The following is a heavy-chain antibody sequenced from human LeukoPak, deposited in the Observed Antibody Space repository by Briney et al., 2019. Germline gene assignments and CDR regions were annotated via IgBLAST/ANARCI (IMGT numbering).Heavy chain of an antibody. D-gene: IGHD6-19*01. CDR1: GFTVSSNY. J-gene: IGHJ4*02. Sequence: PGGSLRLSCAASGFTVSSNYMSWVRQAPGKGLEWVSIIYSGGSTYYADSVKGRFTISRDNSKNTLYLQMNSLRVEDTAVYYCARGQQWLTPFDYWGQGTLVTVPS. CDR2: IYSGGST. V-gene: IGHV3-53*01. CDR3: ARGQQWLTPFDY.